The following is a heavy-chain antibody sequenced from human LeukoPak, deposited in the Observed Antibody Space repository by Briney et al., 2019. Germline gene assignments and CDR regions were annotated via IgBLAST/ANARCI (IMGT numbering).Heavy chain of an antibody. D-gene: IGHD2-2*01. CDR3: ARDGGYCSSTSCSPDWYFDL. J-gene: IGHJ2*01. Sequence: ASVKVSCKASGYTFTSYYMHWVRQAPGQGLEWMGWVNPNSGGTNYAQKFQGRVTMTRDTSISTAYMELSKLRSDDTAVYYCARDGGYCSSTSCSPDWYFDLWGRGTLVTVSS. CDR2: VNPNSGGT. CDR1: GYTFTSYY. V-gene: IGHV1-2*02.